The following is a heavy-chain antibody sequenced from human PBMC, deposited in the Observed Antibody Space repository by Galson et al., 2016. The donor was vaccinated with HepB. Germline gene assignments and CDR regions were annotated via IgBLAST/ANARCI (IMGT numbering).Heavy chain of an antibody. CDR3: VKDRVATSNGYAYHYAMDL. J-gene: IGHJ6*02. D-gene: IGHD5-12*01. CDR1: AGSFGGFY. Sequence: SETLSPTCAVPAGSFGGFYWSSVRQPPGKGLEWLGEIKYTGDTNYCASLHSPPTISLDTSKSQFPLKPTPVTAAPTAVYYAVKDRVATSNGYAYHYAMDLWGQGTTVIVSS. CDR2: IKYTGDT. V-gene: IGHV4-34*01.